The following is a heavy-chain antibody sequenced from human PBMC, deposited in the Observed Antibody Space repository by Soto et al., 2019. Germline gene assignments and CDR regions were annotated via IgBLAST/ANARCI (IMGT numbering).Heavy chain of an antibody. D-gene: IGHD1-26*01. CDR2: ITGRGDST. J-gene: IGHJ5*02. CDR1: GFPFSDHA. V-gene: IGHV3-23*01. CDR3: AKDLYVQPPSGWFDP. Sequence: GSLRLSCAASGFPFSDHAMHWVRQTPGKGLEWVSAITGRGDSTYYADSVKGRFTISRDNSKSTLYLQMMSLRAEDTAVYYCAKDLYVQPPSGWFDPWGQGTVVTVSS.